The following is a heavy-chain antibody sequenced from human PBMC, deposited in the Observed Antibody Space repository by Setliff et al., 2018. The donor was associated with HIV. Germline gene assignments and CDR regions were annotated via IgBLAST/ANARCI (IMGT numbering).Heavy chain of an antibody. CDR2: INYSGDT. J-gene: IGHJ5*01. D-gene: IGHD4-17*01. CDR3: VRQHGDYAFGS. V-gene: IGHV4-34*01. Sequence: SETLSLTCAVYGGPFPAYYWNWVRQPPGKGLEWIGEINYSGDTTYNPSLKSRVNMFIDTSKKQFSLKVASVTAADTAVYYCVRQHGDYAFGSWGQGTLVTVSS. CDR1: GGPFPAYY.